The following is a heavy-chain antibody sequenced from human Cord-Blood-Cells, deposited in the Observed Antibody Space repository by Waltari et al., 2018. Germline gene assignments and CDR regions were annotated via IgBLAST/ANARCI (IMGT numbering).Heavy chain of an antibody. V-gene: IGHV4-34*01. CDR1: GGSFSGYY. CDR3: ARHCSSTSCPRYYYYGMDV. CDR2: INHSGST. Sequence: QVQLQQWGAGLLKPSATLSLTCAVYGGSFSGYYWSWIRQPPGKGLEWIGEINHSGSTNYNPSLKSRVTISVDTSKNQFSLKLSSVTAADTAVYYCARHCSSTSCPRYYYYGMDVWGQGTTVTVSS. D-gene: IGHD2-2*01. J-gene: IGHJ6*02.